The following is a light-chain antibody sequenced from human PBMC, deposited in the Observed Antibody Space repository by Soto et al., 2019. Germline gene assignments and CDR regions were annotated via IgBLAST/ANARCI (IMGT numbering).Light chain of an antibody. CDR1: SSNIGSNF. CDR2: RNN. CDR3: GGWDDSLSGPV. V-gene: IGLV1-47*01. Sequence: QSVLTQPPSASGTPGQRVTISCSGSSSNIGSNFVYWYQHLPGTAPKLLIQRNNQRPSGVPARFSGSKSGTSASLAFSGLRSEDEADYYCGGWDDSLSGPVFGGGTQLTVL. J-gene: IGLJ2*01.